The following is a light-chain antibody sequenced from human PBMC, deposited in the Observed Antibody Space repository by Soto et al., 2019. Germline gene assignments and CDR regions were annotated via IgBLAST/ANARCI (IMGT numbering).Light chain of an antibody. V-gene: IGKV3D-20*02. CDR3: QQRSNWPPIT. CDR2: GAS. J-gene: IGKJ5*01. CDR1: QSVSSTY. Sequence: ETVLTQSPGTLSLSPGERAILSCRAIQSVSSTYLAWYQQKPGQAPRLLNYGASSRATGIPARFSGSGSGTDFTLTISSLEPEDFAVYYCQQRSNWPPITFGQGTRLVIK.